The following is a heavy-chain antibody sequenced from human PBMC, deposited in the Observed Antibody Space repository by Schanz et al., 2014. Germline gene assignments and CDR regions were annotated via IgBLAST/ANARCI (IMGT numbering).Heavy chain of an antibody. CDR3: AKDHAGSDILTALGN. CDR2: IKEDGSEK. J-gene: IGHJ4*02. Sequence: EVQLVESGGDLVQPGGSQRLSCAASGFIVSSTYMTWVRQAPGKGLEWVANIKEDGSEKYYADSVKGRFTISRDNSKNTLYLQMNSLRAEDTAVYYCAKDHAGSDILTALGNWGQGTLVTVSS. D-gene: IGHD3-9*01. V-gene: IGHV3-7*03. CDR1: GFIVSSTY.